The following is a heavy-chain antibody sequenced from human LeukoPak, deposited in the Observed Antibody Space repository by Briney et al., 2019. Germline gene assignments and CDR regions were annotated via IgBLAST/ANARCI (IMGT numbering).Heavy chain of an antibody. V-gene: IGHV4-61*02. J-gene: IGHJ4*02. Sequence: SETLSLTCTVSGGSISSGSYYWSWIRQPAGKGLEWIGRIYTSGSTNYNPSLKSRVTISVDTSKNQFSLKLSSVTAADTAVYYCARNHRLYNYLFDYWGQGTLVTVSS. D-gene: IGHD5-24*01. CDR3: ARNHRLYNYLFDY. CDR2: IYTSGST. CDR1: GGSISSGSYY.